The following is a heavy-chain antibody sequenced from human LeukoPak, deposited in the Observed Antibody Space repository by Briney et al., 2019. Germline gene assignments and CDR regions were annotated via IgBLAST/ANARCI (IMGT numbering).Heavy chain of an antibody. J-gene: IGHJ4*02. D-gene: IGHD4-11*01. CDR3: AREYDYSNYRTHYYFDY. Sequence: ASVKVSCKASGDTFTSYGISWVRQAPGEGLEWMGWIIAYNGNTNYAQKLQGRVTMTTDTSTSTAYMELRSLRSDDTAVYYCAREYDYSNYRTHYYFDYWGQGTLVTVSS. V-gene: IGHV1-18*01. CDR2: IIAYNGNT. CDR1: GDTFTSYG.